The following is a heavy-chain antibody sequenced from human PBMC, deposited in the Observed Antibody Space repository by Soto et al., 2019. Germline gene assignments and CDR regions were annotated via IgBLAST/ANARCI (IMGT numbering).Heavy chain of an antibody. Sequence: SETLSLTCAVSGGSISSGGYYGSWIRQHPGKGLEWIGYIYYSGSTYYNPSLKSRVTISVDTSKNQFSLKLSSVTAADTAIYYCARDSPITMVGPVQNWFDPWGQGTLVTVSS. V-gene: IGHV4-31*11. D-gene: IGHD3-10*01. J-gene: IGHJ5*02. CDR3: ARDSPITMVGPVQNWFDP. CDR2: IYYSGST. CDR1: GGSISSGGYY.